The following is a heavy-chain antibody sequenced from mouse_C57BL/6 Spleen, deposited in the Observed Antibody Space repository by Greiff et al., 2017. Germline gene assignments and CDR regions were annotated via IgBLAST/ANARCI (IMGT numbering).Heavy chain of an antibody. CDR1: GYAFSSYW. CDR2: IYPGDGDT. D-gene: IGHD2-1*01. Sequence: QVQLKESGAELVKPGASVKISCKASGYAFSSYWMNWVKQRPGKGLEWIGQIYPGDGDTNYNGKFKGKATLTADKSSSTAYMQLSSLTSEDSAVYFCARSAYGNSDYWGQGTTLTVSS. CDR3: ARSAYGNSDY. V-gene: IGHV1-80*01. J-gene: IGHJ2*01.